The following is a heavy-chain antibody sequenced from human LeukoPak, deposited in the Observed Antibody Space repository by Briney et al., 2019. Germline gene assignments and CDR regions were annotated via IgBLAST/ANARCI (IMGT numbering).Heavy chain of an antibody. CDR1: GGTFSSYA. J-gene: IGHJ4*02. CDR3: AGELRRGATYFDY. D-gene: IGHD4/OR15-4a*01. V-gene: IGHV1-69*13. Sequence: GASVKVSCKASGGTFSSYAISWVRQAPGQGLEWMGGTIPIFGTANYAQKFQGRVTITADESTSTAYMELSSLRSEDTAVYYCAGELRRGATYFDYWGQGTLVTVSS. CDR2: TIPIFGTA.